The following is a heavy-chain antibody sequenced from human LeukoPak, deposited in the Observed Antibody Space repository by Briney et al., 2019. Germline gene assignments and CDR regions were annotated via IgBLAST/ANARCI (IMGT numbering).Heavy chain of an antibody. CDR2: ISFNGGST. V-gene: IGHV3-23*01. J-gene: IGHJ4*02. D-gene: IGHD1-26*01. CDR1: GFTFSSYS. CDR3: ARDGWLHVVGAPDYFDY. Sequence: GGSLRLSCAASGFTFSSYSMGWVRQAPGKGLEWISAISFNGGSTYYADSVKGRFTISRDNSKNTLYLQMNSLRAEDTAVYYCARDGWLHVVGAPDYFDYWGQGTLVTVSS.